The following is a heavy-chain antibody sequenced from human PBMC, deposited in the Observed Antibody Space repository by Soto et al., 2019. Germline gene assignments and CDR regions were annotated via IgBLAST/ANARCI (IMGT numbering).Heavy chain of an antibody. Sequence: ASVKVSCKASGYTFTIYGISCVLQAPGQGLDWMGWISAYNGNTNYAQKLQGRVTMTTDTSTSTAYMELRSLRSDDTAVYYCARGRHYYDSSGYLAQGAFDIWGQGTMVTVSS. D-gene: IGHD3-22*01. J-gene: IGHJ3*02. CDR1: GYTFTIYG. CDR3: ARGRHYYDSSGYLAQGAFDI. V-gene: IGHV1-18*01. CDR2: ISAYNGNT.